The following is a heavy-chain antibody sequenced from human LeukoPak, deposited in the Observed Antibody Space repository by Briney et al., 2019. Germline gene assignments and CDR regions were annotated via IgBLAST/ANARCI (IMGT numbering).Heavy chain of an antibody. J-gene: IGHJ4*02. CDR2: IIPILGIA. V-gene: IGHV1-69*04. CDR1: GGTFSSYA. CDR3: ARAETTMVRGVIILYYFDY. Sequence: SVKVSCKASGGTFSSYAISWVRHAPGQGLEWMGRIIPILGIANYAQKFQGRVTITADKSTSTAYMELSSLRSEDAAVYYCARAETTMVRGVIILYYFDYWGQGTLVTVSS. D-gene: IGHD3-10*01.